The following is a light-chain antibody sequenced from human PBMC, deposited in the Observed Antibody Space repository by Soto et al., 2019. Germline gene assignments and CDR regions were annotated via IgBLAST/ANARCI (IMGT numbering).Light chain of an antibody. J-gene: IGLJ1*01. CDR1: SSDVGGYNY. CDR2: EVN. Sequence: QSALTQPPSASGSPGQSVAISCTGTSSDVGGYNYVSWYQQHPGKAPKLMIYEVNKGPSGVPDRFSGSKSGNTASLTVSGLQAEDEADYYCSSYAGSSNVFGTGTKVTVL. V-gene: IGLV2-8*01. CDR3: SSYAGSSNV.